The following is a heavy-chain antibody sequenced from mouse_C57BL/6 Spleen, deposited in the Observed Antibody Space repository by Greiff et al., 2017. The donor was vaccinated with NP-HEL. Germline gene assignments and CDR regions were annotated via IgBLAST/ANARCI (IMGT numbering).Heavy chain of an antibody. CDR2: ISSGGSYT. Sequence: EVQRVESGGDLVKPGGSLKLSCAASGFTFSSYGMSWVRQTPDKRLEWVATISSGGSYTYYPDSVKGRFTISRDNAKNTLYLQMSSLKSEDTAMYYCARRPVVATSYWYFDVWGTGTTVTVSS. CDR3: ARRPVVATSYWYFDV. V-gene: IGHV5-6*01. D-gene: IGHD1-1*01. J-gene: IGHJ1*03. CDR1: GFTFSSYG.